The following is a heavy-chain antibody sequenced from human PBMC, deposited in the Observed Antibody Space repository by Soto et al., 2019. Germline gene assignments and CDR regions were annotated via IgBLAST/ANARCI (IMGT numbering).Heavy chain of an antibody. J-gene: IGHJ6*03. D-gene: IGHD3-3*01. Sequence: ASVKVSCKASGYTFTGYYMHWVRQAPGQGLEWMGWINPNSGGTNYAQKFQGWVTMTRDTSISTAYMELSRLRSDDTAVYYCAREGLGPLRSESEYYYYYYYMDVWGKGTTVTVSS. CDR2: INPNSGGT. CDR3: AREGLGPLRSESEYYYYYYYMDV. CDR1: GYTFTGYY. V-gene: IGHV1-2*04.